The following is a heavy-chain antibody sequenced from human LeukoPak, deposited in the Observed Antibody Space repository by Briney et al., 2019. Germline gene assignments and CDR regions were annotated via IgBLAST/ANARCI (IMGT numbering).Heavy chain of an antibody. J-gene: IGHJ4*02. CDR2: FDPEDGET. D-gene: IGHD5-24*01. V-gene: IGHV1-24*01. CDR3: AREDGYHRRFDY. Sequence: ASVKVSCKVSGYTLTELSMHWVRQAPGKGLEWMGGFDPEDGETIYAQKFQGRVTMTEDTSTDTAYMGLSSLRSEDTAVYYCAREDGYHRRFDYWGQGTLVTVSS. CDR1: GYTLTELS.